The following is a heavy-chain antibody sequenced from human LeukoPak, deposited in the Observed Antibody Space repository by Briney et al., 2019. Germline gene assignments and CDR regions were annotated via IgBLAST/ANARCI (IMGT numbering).Heavy chain of an antibody. D-gene: IGHD3-22*01. CDR1: GFTFSSYA. V-gene: IGHV3-23*01. Sequence: GGSLRLSCAACGFTFSSYAMSWVRQATGKGLEWVSTISGSGASTYYADAVKGRFTTSRDNTKNTLYLQMNSLRAEDTAVYYCVKYYDSSGSYYFDYWGQGTLVTVSS. CDR2: ISGSGAST. CDR3: VKYYDSSGSYYFDY. J-gene: IGHJ4*02.